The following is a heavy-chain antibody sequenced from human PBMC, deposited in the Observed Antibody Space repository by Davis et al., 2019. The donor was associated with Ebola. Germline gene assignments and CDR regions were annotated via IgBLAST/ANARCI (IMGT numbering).Heavy chain of an antibody. V-gene: IGHV3-53*01. CDR3: ARDLGGWYFDL. D-gene: IGHD3-16*01. J-gene: IGHJ2*01. CDR1: GFSFSNFA. Sequence: GESLKISCAASGFSFSNFAMSWVRQAPGKGLEWVSVIYSGGSTYYADSVKGRFTISRDNSKNTLYLQMNSLRAEDTAVYYCARDLGGWYFDLWGRGTLVTVSS. CDR2: IYSGGST.